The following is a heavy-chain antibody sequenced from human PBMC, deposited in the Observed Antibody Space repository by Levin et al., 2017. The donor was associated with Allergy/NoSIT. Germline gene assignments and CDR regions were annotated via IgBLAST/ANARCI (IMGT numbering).Heavy chain of an antibody. CDR2: VYHSGTT. Sequence: SSETLSLTCTVSGVSISSGDWWTWVRRPPGRGLEWIGEVYHSGTTTYNPSLQSRLTLSVDKSKKQISLRLTSVTAADTAVYYCARSTVYFLEGYSQWVLDLWGRGTLVTVSS. CDR1: GVSISSGDW. V-gene: IGHV4-4*02. D-gene: IGHD3-3*01. CDR3: ARSTVYFLEGYSQWVLDL. J-gene: IGHJ4*02.